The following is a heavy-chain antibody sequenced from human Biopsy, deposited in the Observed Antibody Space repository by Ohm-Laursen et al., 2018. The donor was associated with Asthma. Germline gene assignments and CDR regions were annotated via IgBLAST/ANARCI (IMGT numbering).Heavy chain of an antibody. V-gene: IGHV3-30*18. D-gene: IGHD1-26*01. J-gene: IGHJ4*02. CDR2: ISFDGSNK. Sequence: LSLTCAVSGFRFSSYAMHWVRQAPGKGLDWVAVISFDGSNKNYTDSVKGRFTISRDNSRNTLHLQMNSLRAEDTAVYYCAKDVFPGWELRRGPDYWDQGTLVTVSS. CDR1: GFRFSSYA. CDR3: AKDVFPGWELRRGPDY.